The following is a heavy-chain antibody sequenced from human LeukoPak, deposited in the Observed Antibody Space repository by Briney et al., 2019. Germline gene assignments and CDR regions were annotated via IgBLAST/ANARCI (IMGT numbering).Heavy chain of an antibody. V-gene: IGHV4-4*07. Sequence: SETLSLTCTVPGDSISSYYWSWIRQPAGRGLEWIGRIYTSGSTTYYPSLKSRVTMSVDTSKNLFSLKVNSVTAADTAVYFCARVASGYYAYYFDYWGQGTLVTVSS. CDR1: GDSISSYY. CDR2: IYTSGST. CDR3: ARVASGYYAYYFDY. J-gene: IGHJ4*02. D-gene: IGHD3-3*01.